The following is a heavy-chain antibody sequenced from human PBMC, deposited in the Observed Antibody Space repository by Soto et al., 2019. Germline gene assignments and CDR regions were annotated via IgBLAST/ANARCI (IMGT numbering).Heavy chain of an antibody. J-gene: IGHJ6*02. V-gene: IGHV4-34*01. Sequence: SETLSLTCAVYGGSFSGYYWTWIRQPPGKWLEWIGEIDHSGTINFNPSLKSRLTISLDTSKKHFSLKLSSVTDADTAAYYCARADRTLVTSYSLDVWGQGTTVTSP. CDR2: IDHSGTI. CDR3: ARADRTLVTSYSLDV. D-gene: IGHD2-21*02. CDR1: GGSFSGYY.